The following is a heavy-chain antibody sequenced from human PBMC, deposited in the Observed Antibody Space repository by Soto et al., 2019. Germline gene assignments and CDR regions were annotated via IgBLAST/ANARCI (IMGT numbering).Heavy chain of an antibody. Sequence: PSETLSLTCTASVGSFISAIYHWTWIRQSRGKGLEWIGYIYYSGSIFYNPSFKSRVTISVDTSKNQFSLQLSSVTAADTAVYFCAREDDGGDRDYYGLDVWGQGTTVTVSS. V-gene: IGHV4-30-4*08. CDR3: AREDDGGDRDYYGLDV. D-gene: IGHD2-21*02. J-gene: IGHJ6*02. CDR2: IYYSGSI. CDR1: VGSFISAIYH.